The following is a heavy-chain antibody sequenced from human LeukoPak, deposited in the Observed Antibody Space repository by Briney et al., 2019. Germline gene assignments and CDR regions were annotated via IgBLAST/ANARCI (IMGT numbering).Heavy chain of an antibody. V-gene: IGHV3-64*02. J-gene: IGHJ6*02. D-gene: IGHD1-26*01. CDR3: ARGRSPRGYYYGMDV. Sequence: HSGGSLRLSCAASGFSFSSYVMHWVRQAPGKGLEYVSAISSNGGETYYADSVKGRFTISRDNSKNALYLQMGSLRVEDMAVYYCARGRSPRGYYYGMDVWGQGTTVTVS. CDR1: GFSFSSYV. CDR2: ISSNGGET.